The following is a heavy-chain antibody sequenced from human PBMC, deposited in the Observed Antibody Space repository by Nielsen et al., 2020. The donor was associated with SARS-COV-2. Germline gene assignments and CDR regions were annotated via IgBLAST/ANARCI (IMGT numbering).Heavy chain of an antibody. D-gene: IGHD2-2*01. V-gene: IGHV3-23*01. CDR2: ISSSGSKT. CDR3: AGEDQTEGIDS. Sequence: GGSLRLSCAVSGLTFNIYAMSWVRQAPGKGLEWVSGISSSGSKTHDADSAKGRFIISRDNSKNTLYLQMNSLRAEDTAVYYCAGEDQTEGIDSWGQGTLVTVSS. J-gene: IGHJ4*02. CDR1: GLTFNIYA.